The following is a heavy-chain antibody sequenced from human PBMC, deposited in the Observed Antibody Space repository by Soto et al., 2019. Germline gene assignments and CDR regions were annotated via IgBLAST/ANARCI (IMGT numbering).Heavy chain of an antibody. J-gene: IGHJ6*02. Sequence: EVQLLESGGGLVQPGGSLRLSCAASGFTFSSYAMSWVRQAPGKGLEWVSAISGSGGSTYYADSVKGRFTISRDNSKNTLYLQMNSLRAEDTAVYYCANSGDYYYYYYGMDVWGQGTTVTVSS. CDR2: ISGSGGST. V-gene: IGHV3-23*01. D-gene: IGHD4-17*01. CDR1: GFTFSSYA. CDR3: ANSGDYYYYYYGMDV.